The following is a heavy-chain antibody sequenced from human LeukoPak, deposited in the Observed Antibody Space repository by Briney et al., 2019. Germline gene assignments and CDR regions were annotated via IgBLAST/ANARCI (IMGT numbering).Heavy chain of an antibody. J-gene: IGHJ4*02. Sequence: SETLSLTCTVSGDSISNNNYYWGWIRQPPGKGLEWIGSIYYSGSTYYNPSLKSRVTISIDTSKNQFSLKLSSVTAAVTAVYYCAREGRWLHFNDYWGQGTLVTVSS. CDR1: GDSISNNNYY. V-gene: IGHV4-39*07. CDR3: AREGRWLHFNDY. CDR2: IYYSGST. D-gene: IGHD5-24*01.